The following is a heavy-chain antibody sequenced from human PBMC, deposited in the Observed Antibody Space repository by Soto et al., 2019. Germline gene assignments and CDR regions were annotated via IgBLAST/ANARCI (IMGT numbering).Heavy chain of an antibody. V-gene: IGHV4-31*03. J-gene: IGHJ4*02. CDR1: GGSISSGGYY. D-gene: IGHD6-13*01. CDR3: ARDVALPFGAGPGGIDY. CDR2: IYYSGST. Sequence: QVQLQESGPGLVKPSQTLSLTCTVSGGSISSGGYYWSWIRQHPGKGLEWIGYIYYSGSTYYNPSLESRVTISVDTSKNQFSLKLSSVTAADTAVYYCARDVALPFGAGPGGIDYWGQGTLVTVSS.